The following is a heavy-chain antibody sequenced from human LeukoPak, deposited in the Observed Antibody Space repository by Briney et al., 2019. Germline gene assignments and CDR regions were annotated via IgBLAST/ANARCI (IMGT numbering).Heavy chain of an antibody. D-gene: IGHD1-26*01. V-gene: IGHV5-51*01. CDR2: LYPGDSDT. Sequence: GESLKISCEGSGYTFATYWIGWVRQMPGKGLEWMGILYPGDSDTRYSPSFQGQVTISADKSISTAYLQWSSLKASDTAMYYCGGRGGSLNYVDYWGQGTLVTVAS. J-gene: IGHJ4*02. CDR1: GYTFATYW. CDR3: GGRGGSLNYVDY.